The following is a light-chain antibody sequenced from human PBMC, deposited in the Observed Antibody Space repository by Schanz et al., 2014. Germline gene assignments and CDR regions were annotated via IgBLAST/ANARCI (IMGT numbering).Light chain of an antibody. V-gene: IGLV2-14*02. Sequence: QSALTQPASVSGSPGQSITISCTGTSSDVGSYNLVSWYQQHPGKAPKLIIYEGSNRPSGVSNRFSGSKSGNTASLTISGLQAEDEADYYCSSYTISSSYVFGTGTKLTVL. J-gene: IGLJ1*01. CDR1: SSDVGSYNL. CDR3: SSYTISSSYV. CDR2: EGS.